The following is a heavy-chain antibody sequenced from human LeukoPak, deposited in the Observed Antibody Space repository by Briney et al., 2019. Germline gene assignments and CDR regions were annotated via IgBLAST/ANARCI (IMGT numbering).Heavy chain of an antibody. CDR1: GGSISSGGYY. Sequence: SETLSLTCTVSGGSISSGGYYWSWIRQHPGKGLEWIGYIYYSGSTYYNPSLKSRVTISVDTSKNQFSLRLSSVTAADTAVYYCARDPGGYGMDVWGQGTTVTVSS. V-gene: IGHV4-31*03. CDR2: IYYSGST. J-gene: IGHJ6*02. CDR3: ARDPGGYGMDV. D-gene: IGHD2-15*01.